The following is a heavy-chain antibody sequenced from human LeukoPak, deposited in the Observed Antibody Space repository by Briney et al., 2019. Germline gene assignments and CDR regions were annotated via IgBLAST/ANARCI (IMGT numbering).Heavy chain of an antibody. CDR1: GFTFSSYS. J-gene: IGHJ3*02. Sequence: GGSLRLSCAASGFTFSSYSMNWVRQAPGKGLEWVSSISSSSSYIYYADSVKGRFTISRDNAKNSLYLQMNSLRAEDTAVYYCARGYCSGGSCPDAFDIWGQGTMVTVSS. D-gene: IGHD2-15*01. CDR2: ISSSSSYI. V-gene: IGHV3-21*01. CDR3: ARGYCSGGSCPDAFDI.